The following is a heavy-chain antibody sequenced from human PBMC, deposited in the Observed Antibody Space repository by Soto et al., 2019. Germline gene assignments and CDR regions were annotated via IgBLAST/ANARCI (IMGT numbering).Heavy chain of an antibody. J-gene: IGHJ4*02. CDR1: GFTFSSYG. Sequence: PGGSLRLSCAASGFTFSSYGMHWVRQAPGKGLEWVAVIWYDGSNKYYADSVKGRFTISRDNSKNTLYLQMNSLRAEDTAVYYCARDKDGGHYYDSSGYIDYWGQGTLVTVSS. CDR2: IWYDGSNK. V-gene: IGHV3-33*01. D-gene: IGHD3-22*01. CDR3: ARDKDGGHYYDSSGYIDY.